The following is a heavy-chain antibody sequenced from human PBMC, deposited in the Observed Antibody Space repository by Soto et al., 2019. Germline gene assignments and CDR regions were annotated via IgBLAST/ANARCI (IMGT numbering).Heavy chain of an antibody. CDR2: LSCGGSKA. V-gene: IGHV3-23*01. J-gene: IGHJ4*02. CDR1: GFTFSSYA. CDR3: AKESVEYSSGWYADY. D-gene: IGHD6-19*01. Sequence: PGGSLRLSCAASGFTFSSYAMSWVRQAPGKGLEWVSVLSCGGSKAYYADSVKGRFTISRDSSKNTLFLQMNSLRPEDTAVYYCAKESVEYSSGWYADYWGEGTLVTVSS.